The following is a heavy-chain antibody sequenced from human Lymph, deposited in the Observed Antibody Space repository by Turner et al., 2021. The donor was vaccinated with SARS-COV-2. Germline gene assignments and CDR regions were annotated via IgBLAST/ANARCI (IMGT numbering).Heavy chain of an antibody. CDR1: GFTFSYYW. CDR2: IKQDGSEK. V-gene: IGHV3-7*01. J-gene: IGHJ4*02. Sequence: EVQLVESGGGLVQPGGSLRRSCAASGFTFSYYWMSWVRQAPGKGLELVANIKQDGSEKYYVDSVKGRFTISRDNAKNSLFLQMNSLRAEDTAVYYCARMGSSSWYFDYWGQGTLVTVSS. CDR3: ARMGSSSWYFDY. D-gene: IGHD1-26*01.